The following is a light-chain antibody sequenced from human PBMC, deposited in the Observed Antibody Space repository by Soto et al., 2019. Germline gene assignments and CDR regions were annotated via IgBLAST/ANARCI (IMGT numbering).Light chain of an antibody. V-gene: IGLV2-23*01. CDR1: SSDVGSYDL. CDR2: EAT. J-gene: IGLJ1*01. Sequence: QSALTQPASVSGSPGQSITISCTGTSSDVGSYDLVSWYQQHPGKAPKLMIYEATKRPSGVSVRFSGSKSGNTASLTISGLQAEDEADYYCCSYAGASTYFFGIGTKVTVL. CDR3: CSYAGASTYF.